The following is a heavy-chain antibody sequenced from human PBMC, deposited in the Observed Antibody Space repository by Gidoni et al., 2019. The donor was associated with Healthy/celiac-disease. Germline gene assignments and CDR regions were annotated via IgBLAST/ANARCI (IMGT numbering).Heavy chain of an antibody. J-gene: IGHJ4*02. CDR1: GVTCEDYT. D-gene: IGHD3-10*01. CDR3: AKELETYYYGSGKDY. V-gene: IGHV3-43*01. Sequence: EVQLVESGGVVVQPGGSLRRPCAAAGVTCEDYTMHWVRQAPGEGLEWFSLISWDVGSTYYADSVKGRFTISRDNSKNSLYLQMNSLRTEDTALYYCAKELETYYYGSGKDYWGQGTLVTVSS. CDR2: ISWDVGST.